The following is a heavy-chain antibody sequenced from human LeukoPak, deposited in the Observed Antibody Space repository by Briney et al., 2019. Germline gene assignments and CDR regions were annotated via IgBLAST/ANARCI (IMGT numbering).Heavy chain of an antibody. CDR1: GYTFTSYG. D-gene: IGHD3-9*01. CDR3: ARGRSDYDILTGFSGDFDY. Sequence: ASVKVSCKASGYTFTSYGISWVRQAPGQGLEWMGWISAYNGNTNYAQKLQGRVTMTTDTSTSTAYMELRSLRSDDTAVYYCARGRSDYDILTGFSGDFDYWGQGTLVTVSS. CDR2: ISAYNGNT. V-gene: IGHV1-18*01. J-gene: IGHJ4*02.